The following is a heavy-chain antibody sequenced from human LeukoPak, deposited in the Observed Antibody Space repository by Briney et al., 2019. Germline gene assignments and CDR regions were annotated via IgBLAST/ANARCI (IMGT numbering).Heavy chain of an antibody. CDR2: IYYSGST. V-gene: IGHV4-61*01. CDR1: GGSISSSSHY. Sequence: SETLSLTCTVSGGSISSSSHYWNWIRQPPGKGLEWIGFIYYSGSTNYNPSLKSRVTISADTSKNQISLKLTSVTAADTAVYYCARDSYSSTWYPLGWFDPWGQGTLVTVSS. D-gene: IGHD6-13*01. CDR3: ARDSYSSTWYPLGWFDP. J-gene: IGHJ5*02.